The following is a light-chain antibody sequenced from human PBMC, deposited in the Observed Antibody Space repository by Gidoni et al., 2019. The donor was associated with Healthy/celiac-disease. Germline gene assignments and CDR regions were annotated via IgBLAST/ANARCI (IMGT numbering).Light chain of an antibody. CDR2: AAS. CDR3: QQSYSTPYT. Sequence: DIQMTQSPSSLSASVGDRVTITCRASQSISSYLNWYQQKPGKATKLLIYAASSLQSGVPSRFSGSGSGTDFTLTISRLQPEDFATYYCQQSYSTPYTFGQGTKLEIK. J-gene: IGKJ2*01. V-gene: IGKV1-39*01. CDR1: QSISSY.